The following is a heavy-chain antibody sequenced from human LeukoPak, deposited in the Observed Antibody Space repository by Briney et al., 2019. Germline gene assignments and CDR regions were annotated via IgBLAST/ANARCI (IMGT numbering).Heavy chain of an antibody. CDR3: ARGNFIYDSSGYPNDY. V-gene: IGHV1-69*13. CDR2: IIPIFGTA. Sequence: SVKVSCKASGGTFSSYAISWVRQAPGQGLEWMGGIIPIFGTANYAQKFQGRVTITADESTSTAYMELSSLRSEDTAVYYCARGNFIYDSSGYPNDYWGQGTLVTVSS. J-gene: IGHJ4*02. D-gene: IGHD3-22*01. CDR1: GGTFSSYA.